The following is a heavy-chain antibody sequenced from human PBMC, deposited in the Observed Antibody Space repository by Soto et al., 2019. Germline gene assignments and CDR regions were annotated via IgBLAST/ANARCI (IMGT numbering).Heavy chain of an antibody. CDR1: GYTFTRYA. V-gene: IGHV1-3*01. CDR3: ASSNIVAAPYGMDV. CDR2: INAGNGNT. Sequence: GASVKVSCKASGYTFTRYAMHWMRQAPGQRLEWMGWINAGNGNTKYSQKFQGRVTITRDTSASTAYMELSSLRSEDTAVYYCASSNIVAAPYGMDVWGQGTTVTVS. D-gene: IGHD6-13*01. J-gene: IGHJ6*02.